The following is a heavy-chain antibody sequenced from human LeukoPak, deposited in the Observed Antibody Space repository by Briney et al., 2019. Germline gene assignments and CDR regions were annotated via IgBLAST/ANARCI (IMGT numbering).Heavy chain of an antibody. Sequence: AGGSLRLSCAASGFTFSSYWMSWVRQAPGKGLEWVANIKQDGSEKYYVDSVKGRFTISRDNAKNSLYLQMNSLRAEDTAVYYCARDRDYDGSGYYSYYFDYWGQGTLVTVSS. CDR2: IKQDGSEK. J-gene: IGHJ4*02. CDR1: GFTFSSYW. D-gene: IGHD3-22*01. CDR3: ARDRDYDGSGYYSYYFDY. V-gene: IGHV3-7*01.